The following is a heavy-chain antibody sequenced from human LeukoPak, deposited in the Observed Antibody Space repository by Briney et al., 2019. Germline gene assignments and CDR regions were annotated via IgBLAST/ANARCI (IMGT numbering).Heavy chain of an antibody. D-gene: IGHD1-26*01. CDR3: ARAYSGRYGLGYYYMDV. J-gene: IGHJ6*03. Sequence: GGSLRLSCAASGFTFSSYGMHWVRQAPGKGLEWVSSISTSSSYIYYADSVKGRFTISRDNAKNSLYLQMNSLRAEDTAVYYCARAYSGRYGLGYYYMDVWGKGTTVTISS. V-gene: IGHV3-21*01. CDR2: ISTSSSYI. CDR1: GFTFSSYG.